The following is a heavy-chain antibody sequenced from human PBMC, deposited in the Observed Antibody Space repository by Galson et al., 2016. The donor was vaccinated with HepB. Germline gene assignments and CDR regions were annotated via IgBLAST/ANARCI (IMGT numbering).Heavy chain of an antibody. CDR2: IYYTGTT. D-gene: IGHD3-9*01. CDR3: ATPGQSFYDILTGYFRGAEYFQH. Sequence: SETLSLTCSLSGGSLDDSSFYWAWIRQSPGKGLEWIGSIYYTGTTYYNPSLESRVTISADTSKNQYFLNLTSVTAADTAIYYCATPGQSFYDILTGYFRGAEYFQHWGHGTLATVSS. J-gene: IGHJ1*01. V-gene: IGHV4-39*07. CDR1: GGSLDDSSFY.